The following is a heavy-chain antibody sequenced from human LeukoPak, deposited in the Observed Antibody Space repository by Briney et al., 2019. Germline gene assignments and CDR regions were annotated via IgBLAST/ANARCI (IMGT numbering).Heavy chain of an antibody. J-gene: IGHJ4*02. CDR2: IYYSGST. D-gene: IGHD3-22*01. Sequence: PSETLSLTCTVSGGSISSSSYYWGWIRQPPGKGLEWIGSIYYSGSTYYNPSLKSRVTISVDTSKNQFSLKLSSVTAADTAVYYCARAPRYYDSSGYTYYFDYWGQGTLVTVSS. CDR3: ARAPRYYDSSGYTYYFDY. CDR1: GGSISSSSYY. V-gene: IGHV4-39*07.